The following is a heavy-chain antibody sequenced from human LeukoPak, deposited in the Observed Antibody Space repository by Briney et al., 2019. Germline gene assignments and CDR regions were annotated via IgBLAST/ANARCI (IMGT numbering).Heavy chain of an antibody. J-gene: IGHJ4*02. V-gene: IGHV3-21*01. CDR2: ISSSGLYI. Sequence: GGSLRLSCTVSGFTFSSYTMHWVRQAPGKGLEWVSSISSSGLYIYFADSLKGRFTISRDNAKNSLYLQVNSLRAEDTAVYYCAREFESDYFDYWGQGTLVTVSS. CDR1: GFTFSSYT. CDR3: AREFESDYFDY.